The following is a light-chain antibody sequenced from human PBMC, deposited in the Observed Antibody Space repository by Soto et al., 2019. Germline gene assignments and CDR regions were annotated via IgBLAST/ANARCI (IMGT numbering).Light chain of an antibody. Sequence: QSALTQPPSASGSPGPSVTISCTGTSSDVGGYNYVSWYQQHPGKAPKLMMYEVSKRPSGGPDRFSGSKSGNTASLTVSGLQAEDEADYYCSSYAGSNNWVFGGGTKLTVL. J-gene: IGLJ3*02. CDR2: EVS. CDR3: SSYAGSNNWV. V-gene: IGLV2-8*01. CDR1: SSDVGGYNY.